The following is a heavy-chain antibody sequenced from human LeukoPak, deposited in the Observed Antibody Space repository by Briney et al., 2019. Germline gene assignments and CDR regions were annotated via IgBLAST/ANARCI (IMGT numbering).Heavy chain of an antibody. CDR1: GFTFSSYG. J-gene: IGHJ3*02. CDR2: INRDGINT. Sequence: PGGSLRLSCAASGFTFSSYGMSWGRQAPGKGLVWVSRINRDGINTSYADSAKGRFTISRDNAKNTLNLQMNSPRAEDTAVYYCARDPAAYNHAFDIWGQGTMVTVSS. D-gene: IGHD6-25*01. CDR3: ARDPAAYNHAFDI. V-gene: IGHV3-74*01.